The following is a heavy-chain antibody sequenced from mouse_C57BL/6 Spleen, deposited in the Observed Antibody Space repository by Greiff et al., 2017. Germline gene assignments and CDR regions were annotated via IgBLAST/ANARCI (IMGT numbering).Heavy chain of an antibody. Sequence: EVQLQQSGAELVRPGASVKLSCTASGFNIKDYYMHWVKQRPEQGLEWIGRIDPEDGDTESAPKFHGKATMTADTSSNSAYLQLSSLTSEDTSVYYCTTVTTVGYYFDYWGQGTTLTVSS. D-gene: IGHD1-1*01. CDR3: TTVTTVGYYFDY. V-gene: IGHV14-1*01. CDR1: GFNIKDYY. CDR2: IDPEDGDT. J-gene: IGHJ2*01.